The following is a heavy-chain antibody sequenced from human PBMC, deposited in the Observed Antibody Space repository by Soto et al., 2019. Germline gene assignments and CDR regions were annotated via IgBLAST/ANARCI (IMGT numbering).Heavy chain of an antibody. D-gene: IGHD3-3*01. V-gene: IGHV1-3*01. CDR2: INAGNGNT. CDR3: ARGPHCDFWSVTERDYYYYMDV. Sequence: VKVSCKDSGYTFTSYAMHWVRQAPGQRLEWMGWINAGNGNTKYSQKFQGRVTITRDTSASTAYMELSSLRSEDTAVYYCARGPHCDFWSVTERDYYYYMDVWGKGTTVTVSS. CDR1: GYTFTSYA. J-gene: IGHJ6*03.